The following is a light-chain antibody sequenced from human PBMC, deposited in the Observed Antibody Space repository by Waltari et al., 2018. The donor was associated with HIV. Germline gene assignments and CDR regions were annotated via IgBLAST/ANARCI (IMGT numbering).Light chain of an antibody. CDR3: QAWDSSTAV. V-gene: IGLV3-1*01. CDR1: KLGDKY. J-gene: IGLJ1*01. CDR2: QDS. Sequence: SYELTQPPSVSVSPGQTATMTCSGDKLGDKYVCWYQHKPGQSPVLVIYQDSKRPSGIHDRCAGSNSGRPATLTISGTQALDEGDYYCQAWDSSTAVFGPGTKVTVL.